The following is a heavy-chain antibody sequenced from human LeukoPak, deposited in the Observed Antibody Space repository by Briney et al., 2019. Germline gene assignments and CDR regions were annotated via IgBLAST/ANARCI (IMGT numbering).Heavy chain of an antibody. CDR1: GYTFTSYY. CDR2: INPSGGST. J-gene: IGHJ4*02. D-gene: IGHD2-2*01. Sequence: GASVKVSCKASGYTFTSYYMHWVRQAPGQGLEWMGIINPSGGSTSYAQKFQGRVTMTRDTSTSTVYMELSSLRSEDTAVYYCARLSLGYCSSTSCYGYWGQGTLVSVSS. CDR3: ARLSLGYCSSTSCYGY. V-gene: IGHV1-46*01.